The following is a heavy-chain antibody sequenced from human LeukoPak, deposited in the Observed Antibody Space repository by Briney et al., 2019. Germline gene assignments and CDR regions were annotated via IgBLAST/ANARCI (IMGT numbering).Heavy chain of an antibody. CDR2: TYYRSRWFN. CDR3: GRGHAMDV. J-gene: IGHJ6*02. CDR1: GDSVSSNSAV. V-gene: IGHV6-1*01. Sequence: SQTLSLTCAIFGDSVSSNSAVWNWIRQSPSRGLEWLGRTYYRSRWFNDYTESVKSRITINPDTSKNQFSLQLNSVTPEDTAVYYCGRGHAMDVWGQGTTVTVSS.